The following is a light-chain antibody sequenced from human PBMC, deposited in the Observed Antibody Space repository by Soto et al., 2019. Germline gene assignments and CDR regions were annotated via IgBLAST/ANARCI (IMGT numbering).Light chain of an antibody. J-gene: IGLJ2*01. CDR1: SSDVGGYEH. CDR3: SSYAGSDSMI. Sequence: QSALTQPPSASGSPGQSVTLSCTGSSSDVGGYEHVSWYQQHPGRVPKPLIYDVSKRLSGVPDRFSGSKSGNTASLTVSGLQAEDEADYYCSSYAGSDSMIFGGGTKLTVL. V-gene: IGLV2-8*01. CDR2: DVS.